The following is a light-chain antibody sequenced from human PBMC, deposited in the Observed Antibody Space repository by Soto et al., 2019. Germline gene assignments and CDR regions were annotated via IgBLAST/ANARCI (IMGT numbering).Light chain of an antibody. CDR3: QQYDTSLPMYT. J-gene: IGKJ2*01. CDR2: AAS. V-gene: IGKV3-20*01. CDR1: QSVSSTY. Sequence: EIVLTQSPGTLSLSPGERATLSCRARQSVSSTYLAWYQQKPGQAPRLVIYAASNRATGIPDRFSGSASGADFTLTISRLEPEDFAIYYCQQYDTSLPMYTFGQGTKLEIK.